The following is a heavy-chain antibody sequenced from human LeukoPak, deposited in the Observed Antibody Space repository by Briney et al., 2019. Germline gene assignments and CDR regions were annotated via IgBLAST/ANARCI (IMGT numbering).Heavy chain of an antibody. CDR2: IGTSGDT. CDR1: GFSFSSDI. Sequence: PGGSLRLSCAASGFSFSSDIMIWVRQAPGKGLEWVSLIGTSGDTYYADSVKGRFTISRDNSKNTLYLQMNSLRAEDTAVYYCAKNRHEDVWGKGTTVTVSS. V-gene: IGHV3-23*01. J-gene: IGHJ6*04. CDR3: AKNRHEDV.